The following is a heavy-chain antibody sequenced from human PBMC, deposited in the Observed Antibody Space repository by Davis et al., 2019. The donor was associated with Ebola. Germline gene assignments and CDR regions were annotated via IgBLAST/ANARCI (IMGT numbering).Heavy chain of an antibody. D-gene: IGHD3-22*01. Sequence: SVKVSCKASGGTFSSYTITWVRQAPGQGLEWMGWVIPVFGTTHYAQKFQGRVTITADESTKTVYMEMRSLRPEDTAVYFRARGRTGFSYDSSDAPTWFDPWGQGTLVIVSS. CDR1: GGTFSSYT. J-gene: IGHJ5*02. CDR3: ARGRTGFSYDSSDAPTWFDP. V-gene: IGHV1-69*13. CDR2: VIPVFGTT.